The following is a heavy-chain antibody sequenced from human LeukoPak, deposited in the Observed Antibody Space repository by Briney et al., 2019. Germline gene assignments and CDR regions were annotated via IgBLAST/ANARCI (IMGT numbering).Heavy chain of an antibody. D-gene: IGHD1-7*01. J-gene: IGHJ4*02. CDR2: IYYTGTT. CDR1: GGSISNNY. V-gene: IGHV4-59*08. CDR3: ARLNWNYYFDY. Sequence: SETLSLTCTVSGGSISNNYWSWIRQPPGKGLEWIGYIYYTGTTNYNPSLRSRVTISVDTSKNHFSLKLCSVTAADTAVYYCARLNWNYYFDYWGQGTLVTVSS.